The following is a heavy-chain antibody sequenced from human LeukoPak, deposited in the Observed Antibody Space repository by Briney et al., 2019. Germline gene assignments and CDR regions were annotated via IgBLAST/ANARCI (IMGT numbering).Heavy chain of an antibody. V-gene: IGHV3-7*01. CDR3: ARVPDAFDI. J-gene: IGHJ3*02. Sequence: GGSLRLSCAASGFTFTNYWMSWVRQAPGKGLELVANIKQDRSEKYYVDSVKGRFTISRDNAKNSLYLQMNSLRAEDTAVYYCARVPDAFDIWGQGTMVTVSS. CDR1: GFTFTNYW. CDR2: IKQDRSEK.